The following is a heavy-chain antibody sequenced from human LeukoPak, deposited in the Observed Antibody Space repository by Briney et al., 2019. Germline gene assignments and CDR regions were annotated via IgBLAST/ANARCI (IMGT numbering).Heavy chain of an antibody. CDR3: ARVSRISPAE. CDR1: GGSISSGSYY. J-gene: IGHJ4*02. CDR2: IYTSGST. Sequence: SQTLSLTCTVSGGSISSGSYYWSWIRQPAGKGLEWIGRIYTSGSTNYNPSLKSRVTISVDTSKNQFSLKLSSVTAADTAVYYCARVSRISPAEWGQGTLVTVSS. D-gene: IGHD2-15*01. V-gene: IGHV4-61*02.